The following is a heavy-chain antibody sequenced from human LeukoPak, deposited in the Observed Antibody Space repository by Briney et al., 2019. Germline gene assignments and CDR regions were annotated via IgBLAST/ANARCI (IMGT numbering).Heavy chain of an antibody. Sequence: AASVKVSCKASGGTFSSYAISWVRQAPGQGLEWMGGIIPIFGTANYAQKFQGRVTITADESTSTAYMELSSLRSEDTAVYYCARDLGYCSGGSCYSGDFDYWGQGTLVTVSS. V-gene: IGHV1-69*13. CDR1: GGTFSSYA. D-gene: IGHD2-15*01. CDR3: ARDLGYCSGGSCYSGDFDY. J-gene: IGHJ4*02. CDR2: IIPIFGTA.